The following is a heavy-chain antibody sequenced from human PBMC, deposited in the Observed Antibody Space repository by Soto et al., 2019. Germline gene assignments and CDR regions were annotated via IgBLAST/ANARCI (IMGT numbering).Heavy chain of an antibody. CDR1: GYTFTRYG. D-gene: IGHD1-26*01. J-gene: IGHJ6*02. V-gene: IGHV1-18*01. CDR2: ISGYNGDT. CDR3: AKSGHPPYYYYGLDV. Sequence: QGHLVQSGAEVKKPGTSVKVSCKASGYTFTRYGISWVRQAPGQGLEWMGWISGYNGDTNYAQNLQGRVTMTIDTTTSTASMDLRSLTSPDTAVYYCAKSGHPPYYYYGLDVWGQGTTVTVSS.